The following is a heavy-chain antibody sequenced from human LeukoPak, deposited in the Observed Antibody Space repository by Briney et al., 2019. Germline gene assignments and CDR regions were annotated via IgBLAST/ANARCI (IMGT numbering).Heavy chain of an antibody. J-gene: IGHJ4*02. CDR3: ARRLGYQLLYMNY. V-gene: IGHV4-34*01. D-gene: IGHD2-2*02. CDR2: INHSGST. Sequence: SETLFLTCAVYGGSFSGYYWSWIRQPPGKGLEWIGEINHSGSTNYNPSLKGRVTISVDTSKNQFSLRLSSVTAADTAVYYCARRLGYQLLYMNYWGQGTLVTVSS. CDR1: GGSFSGYY.